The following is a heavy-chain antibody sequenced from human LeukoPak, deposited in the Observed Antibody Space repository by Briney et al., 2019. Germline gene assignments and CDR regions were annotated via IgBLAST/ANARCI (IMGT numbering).Heavy chain of an antibody. V-gene: IGHV3-23*01. CDR1: GFTFSSYS. CDR2: ISGSGDST. CDR3: AKDLLLNCRGDCYIFDN. Sequence: GGSLRLSCAASGFTFSSYSMNWVRQTPGRGLEWVSSISGSGDSTFYADFVKGRFTISRDNSQNTLYLQLNGLRTEDTALYYCAKDLLLNCRGDCYIFDNWGRGTLVTVSS. D-gene: IGHD2-21*02. J-gene: IGHJ4*01.